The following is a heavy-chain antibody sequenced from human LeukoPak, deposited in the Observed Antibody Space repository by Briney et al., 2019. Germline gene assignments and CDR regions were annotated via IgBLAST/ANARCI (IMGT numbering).Heavy chain of an antibody. Sequence: GGSLRLSCAASGFTFSTFAMIWVRQPPGKGLEWVSSIFPSGGEIHYADSVRGRFTISRDNSKNTVYLQMNSLRVEDTAMYFCASVRLPGDAFDIWGQGTRVTVSS. V-gene: IGHV3-23*01. CDR3: ASVRLPGDAFDI. CDR1: GFTFSTFA. J-gene: IGHJ3*02. CDR2: IFPSGGEI. D-gene: IGHD5/OR15-5a*01.